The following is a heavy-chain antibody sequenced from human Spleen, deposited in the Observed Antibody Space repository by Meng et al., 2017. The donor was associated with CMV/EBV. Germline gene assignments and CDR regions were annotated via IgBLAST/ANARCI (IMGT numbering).Heavy chain of an antibody. D-gene: IGHD1-14*01. CDR2: INYRGST. CDR3: ARDRGNLDYYFDF. J-gene: IGHJ4*02. V-gene: IGHV4-59*01. CDR1: GDSISSYY. Sequence: SETLSLTCTVSGDSISSYYWSWIRQPPGKGLEWIGYINYRGSTNYNPSLKSRVTISLGTSKNQFSLKVRSVTAADTAVYYCARDRGNLDYYFDFWGQGTLVTVSS.